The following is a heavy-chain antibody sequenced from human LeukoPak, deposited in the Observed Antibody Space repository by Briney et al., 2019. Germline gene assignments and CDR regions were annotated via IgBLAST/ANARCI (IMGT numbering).Heavy chain of an antibody. CDR1: GFIFRCYA. Sequence: GGSLRLSCAAPGFIFRCYAMDWVRQAPGKGLEWVAFVWFDGTNEKYADSVKGRFTISRDNSQNTLYLQMNSLRAEYTAVYYCVKEDNSGIRGGFDYWGQGTLVTVSS. CDR2: VWFDGTNE. V-gene: IGHV3-30*02. J-gene: IGHJ4*02. CDR3: VKEDNSGIRGGFDY. D-gene: IGHD1-26*01.